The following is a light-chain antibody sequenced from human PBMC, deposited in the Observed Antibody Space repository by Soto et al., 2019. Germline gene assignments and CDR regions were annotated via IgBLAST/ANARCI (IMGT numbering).Light chain of an antibody. CDR1: SSDVGGYNY. Sequence: QSALTQPPSASGSPGQSVTISCTGTSSDVGGYNYVSWYQQHPGKAPKLIIYEVSKRPSGVPDRFSGSKSGNTASLTVSGLQAEDEADYYCSSHAASNNYVFGTGTKVTVL. CDR3: SSHAASNNYV. J-gene: IGLJ1*01. CDR2: EVS. V-gene: IGLV2-8*01.